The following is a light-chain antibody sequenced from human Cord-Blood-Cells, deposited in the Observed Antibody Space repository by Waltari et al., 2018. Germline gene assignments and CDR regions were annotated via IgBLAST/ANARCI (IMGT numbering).Light chain of an antibody. V-gene: IGKV1-39*01. CDR2: AAS. CDR1: QSISSY. J-gene: IGKJ1*01. Sequence: DIQMTQSPSSLSASVGDRVTITCRASQSISSYLNWSQQKPGKAPKRLIYAASSLQSGVPSRFSGSGSGTEFTLTISSLQPEDFATYYCQQSYSTPPWTFGQGTNVEIK. CDR3: QQSYSTPPWT.